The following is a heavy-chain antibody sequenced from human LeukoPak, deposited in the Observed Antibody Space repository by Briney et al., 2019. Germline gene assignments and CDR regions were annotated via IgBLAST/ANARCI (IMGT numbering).Heavy chain of an antibody. CDR2: ISGSGGST. CDR1: GFTFSSYG. J-gene: IGHJ3*02. Sequence: GGTLRLSCAASGFTFSSYGMSWVRQAPGKGLEWVSAISGSGGSTYYADSVKGRFTISRDNSKNTLYLQMNSLRAEDTAVYYCAKCGSGSYRCDAFDIWGQGTMVTVSS. D-gene: IGHD3-10*01. CDR3: AKCGSGSYRCDAFDI. V-gene: IGHV3-23*01.